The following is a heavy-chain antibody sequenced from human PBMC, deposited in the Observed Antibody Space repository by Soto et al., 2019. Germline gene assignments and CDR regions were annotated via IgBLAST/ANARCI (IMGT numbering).Heavy chain of an antibody. D-gene: IGHD6-13*01. CDR2: FYYSGST. CDR1: GPSISTYY. V-gene: IGHV4-59*08. J-gene: IGHJ4*02. CDR3: ARHLSLAAAGTFDY. Sequence: LSLTCTVSGPSISTYYWSWIRQPPGKGPEWIGYFYYSGSTIYNPSLESRVTISVDTSKNQFSLRLRSVTAADTAVYYCARHLSLAAAGTFDYWGQGTLVTVSS.